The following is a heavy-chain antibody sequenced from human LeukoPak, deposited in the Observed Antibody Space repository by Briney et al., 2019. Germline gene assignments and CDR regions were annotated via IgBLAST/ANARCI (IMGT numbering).Heavy chain of an antibody. CDR2: INLNSGGT. J-gene: IGHJ4*02. D-gene: IGHD1-26*01. CDR1: GYTFTGYF. V-gene: IGHV1-2*06. Sequence: GASVKVSCKASGYTFTGYFMDWLRQAPGQGLEWMGRINLNSGGTYYAQNFHGRVTMTRDTSISTAYVALSRLTSDDTAMYYCARDLSSTSNREFDFWGEGTLVTVSS. CDR3: ARDLSSTSNREFDF.